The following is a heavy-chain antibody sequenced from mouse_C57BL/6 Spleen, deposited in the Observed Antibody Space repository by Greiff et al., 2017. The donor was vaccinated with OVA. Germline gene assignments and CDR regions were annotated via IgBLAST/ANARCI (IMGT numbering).Heavy chain of an antibody. V-gene: IGHV3-6*01. Sequence: VQLQQSGPGLVKPSQSLSLTCSVTGYSITSGYYWNWIRQFPGNKLEWMGYISYDGSNNYNPSLKNRISITRDTSKNQVFLKLNSVTTEDTATYYCALITTVVDWYFDVWGTGTTVTVSS. CDR3: ALITTVVDWYFDV. D-gene: IGHD1-1*01. J-gene: IGHJ1*03. CDR2: ISYDGSN. CDR1: GYSITSGYY.